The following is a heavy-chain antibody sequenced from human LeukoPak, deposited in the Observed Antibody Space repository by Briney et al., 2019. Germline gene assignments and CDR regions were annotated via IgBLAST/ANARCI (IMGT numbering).Heavy chain of an antibody. CDR1: GFTFSSYW. V-gene: IGHV3-7*01. CDR2: IKQDGSEK. D-gene: IGHD3-22*01. Sequence: PGGSLRLSCAASGFTFSSYWMSWVRQAPGKGLEWVANIKQDGSEKYYVDSVKGQFTISRDNAKNSLYLQMNSLRAEDTAVYYCARDGWYYDSSGFYWGQGTLVTVSS. CDR3: ARDGWYYDSSGFY. J-gene: IGHJ4*02.